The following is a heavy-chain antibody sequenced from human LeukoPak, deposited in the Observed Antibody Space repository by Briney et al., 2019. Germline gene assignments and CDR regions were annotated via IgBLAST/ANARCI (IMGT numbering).Heavy chain of an antibody. CDR2: INPRDSDT. CDR1: GYSFTSYW. V-gene: IGHV5-51*01. D-gene: IGHD3-16*02. CDR3: AKQSVDGRYTFDY. J-gene: IGHJ4*02. Sequence: GESLKISCKGSGYSFTSYWIGWVRQMPGKGLEWKGIINPRDSDTKYSPSFQGQVSISVDKSITTAYLQWSSLKASDTAIYYCAKQSVDGRYTFDYWGQGTLVTVSS.